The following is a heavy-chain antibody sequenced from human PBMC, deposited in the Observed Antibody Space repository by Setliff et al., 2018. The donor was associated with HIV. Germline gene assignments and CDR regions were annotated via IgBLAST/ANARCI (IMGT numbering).Heavy chain of an antibody. CDR1: GDSISGSDYY. Sequence: SETLSLTCTVSGDSISGSDYYWAWIRQPPGKGLEWIGSVYYNGVTYYNPSLKSRVTISVGTSKNQFSPRLNSVSAADTAVYFCARDTAFLKEGTEYWGQGTLVTVSS. D-gene: IGHD5-18*01. V-gene: IGHV4-39*02. CDR3: ARDTAFLKEGTEY. J-gene: IGHJ4*02. CDR2: VYYNGVT.